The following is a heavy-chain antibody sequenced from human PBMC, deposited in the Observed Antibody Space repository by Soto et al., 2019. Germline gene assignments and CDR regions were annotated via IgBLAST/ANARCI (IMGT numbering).Heavy chain of an antibody. CDR1: GDSVSSNSVA. CDR3: ARAGSTMVTRSSDI. Sequence: SQTLSLTCAISGDSVSSNSVAWNWIRQSPSRGLEWLGRTYYRSKWYNEYAESVKSRITINPDTSKNQFSLQLNSVTPEDTAVYYCARAGSTMVTRSSDIWGQGTMVTVS. J-gene: IGHJ3*02. D-gene: IGHD5-12*01. V-gene: IGHV6-1*01. CDR2: TYYRSKWYN.